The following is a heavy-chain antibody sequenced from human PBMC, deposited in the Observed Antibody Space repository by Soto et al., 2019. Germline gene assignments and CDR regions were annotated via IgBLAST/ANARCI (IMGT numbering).Heavy chain of an antibody. Sequence: QLVQSGGGLVPPGGSSRLSCVASGFAFDQYWMHWVRQAAGKGLEWVSRISDDGARIDYPDFVKGRFTIARDNAKNTLFLQMRSLRGEDTAVYYCTRGPRPSSTGTGALWGRGALVTVSS. CDR2: ISDDGARI. CDR1: GFAFDQYW. J-gene: IGHJ4*02. V-gene: IGHV3-74*01. D-gene: IGHD1-1*01. CDR3: TRGPRPSSTGTGAL.